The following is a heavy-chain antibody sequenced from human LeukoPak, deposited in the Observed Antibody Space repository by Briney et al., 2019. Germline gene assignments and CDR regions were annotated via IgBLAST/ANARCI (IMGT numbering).Heavy chain of an antibody. CDR3: ARGQGGSGYYY. V-gene: IGHV4-59*01. CDR1: GGSINSYY. D-gene: IGHD3-22*01. J-gene: IGHJ4*02. CDR2: IYYSGST. Sequence: PSETLSLTCTISGGSINSYYWSWIRQPPGKGLEWIGYIYYSGSTNYNPSRKSRVAISVDTSKNQFSLRLTSVTAADTAVYYCARGQGGSGYYYWGQGTLVTVSS.